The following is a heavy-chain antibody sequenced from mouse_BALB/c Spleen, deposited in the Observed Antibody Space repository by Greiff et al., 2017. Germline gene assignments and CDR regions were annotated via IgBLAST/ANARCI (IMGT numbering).Heavy chain of an antibody. CDR1: GFSLTSYG. CDR2: IWAGGST. J-gene: IGHJ2*01. V-gene: IGHV2-9*02. D-gene: IGHD2-4*01. Sequence: VKLMESGPGLVAPSQSLSITCTVSGFSLTSYGVHWVRQPPGKGLEWLGVIWAGGSTNYNSALMSRLSISKDNSKSQVFLKMNSLQTDDTAMYYCARGSPYDYDDYFDYWGQGTTLTVSS. CDR3: ARGSPYDYDDYFDY.